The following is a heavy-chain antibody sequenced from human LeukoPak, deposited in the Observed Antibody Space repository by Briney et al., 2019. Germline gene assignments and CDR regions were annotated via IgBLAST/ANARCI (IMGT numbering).Heavy chain of an antibody. CDR3: ATGGRSGMAFDF. Sequence: GGSLRLSCSFSGLIASSNYMAWVRQAPGKGLQWISFIYGGGNTLYADSVMGRFNISRDNSKTTLYLQMNSLRAEDTAVYYCATGGRSGMAFDFWGQGTLVTVSS. V-gene: IGHV3-53*01. CDR1: GLIASSNY. J-gene: IGHJ4*02. D-gene: IGHD5-24*01. CDR2: IYGGGNT.